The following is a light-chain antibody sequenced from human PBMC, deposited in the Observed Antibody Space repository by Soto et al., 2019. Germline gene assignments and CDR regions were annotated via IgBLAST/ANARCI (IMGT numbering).Light chain of an antibody. CDR2: GAS. V-gene: IGKV3-20*01. J-gene: IGKJ4*01. Sequence: ENVLTQSPGTLSLSPGERATLSCRASQSVSGNYLAWYQHKPGQAPRLLIYGASSRATGIADRFSGGGSGTYFTLTISRLEPEDFAVYYCHPYGRSPLPGGSPLPFGGGTKVEIK. CDR1: QSVSGNY. CDR3: HPYGRSPLPGGSPLP.